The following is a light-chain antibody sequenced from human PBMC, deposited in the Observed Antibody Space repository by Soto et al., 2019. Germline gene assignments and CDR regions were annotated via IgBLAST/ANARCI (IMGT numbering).Light chain of an antibody. Sequence: ALTQPASVSGSPGQSITISCTGTSSDVGGYNYVSWYQHHPGKAPKLIIYDVSNRPSGVSNPFSGSKSGNPASLTISGLQPEDEADYYCSSYTTSNPRPIVFVPGNK. J-gene: IGLJ1*01. CDR1: SSDVGGYNY. V-gene: IGLV2-14*03. CDR3: SSYTTSNPRPIV. CDR2: DVS.